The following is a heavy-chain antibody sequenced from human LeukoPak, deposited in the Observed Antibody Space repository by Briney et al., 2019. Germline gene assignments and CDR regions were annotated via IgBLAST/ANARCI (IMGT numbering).Heavy chain of an antibody. CDR1: GFTFSDYN. D-gene: IGHD2-15*01. V-gene: IGHV3-11*01. J-gene: IGHJ6*03. CDR2: ISRSGSTK. Sequence: GGSLRLSCAASGFTFSDYNMRWIRQAPGKGLEWVSSISRSGSTKYYADSVKGRFTISRDNAKNSLFPQMNSLRAEDTAVYYCARVLRYCSGGNCYSGGLGYMDIWGKGTTVTISS. CDR3: ARVLRYCSGGNCYSGGLGYMDI.